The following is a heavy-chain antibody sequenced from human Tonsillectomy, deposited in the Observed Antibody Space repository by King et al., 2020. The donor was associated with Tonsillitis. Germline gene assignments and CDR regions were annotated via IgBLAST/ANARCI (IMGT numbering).Heavy chain of an antibody. CDR1: GYSISSGYY. J-gene: IGHJ5*02. Sequence: QLQESGPGLVKPSETLSLTCAVSGYSISSGYYWGWVRQSPGRGLEWIGTIYRSGDTYYNPSLKSRLIISVDTSKNQYSLNLTSVTAAATAVYYCARDRGDILTGYYPRGWFDTWGQGSLVTVAS. D-gene: IGHD3-9*01. CDR3: ARDRGDILTGYYPRGWFDT. V-gene: IGHV4-38-2*02. CDR2: IYRSGDT.